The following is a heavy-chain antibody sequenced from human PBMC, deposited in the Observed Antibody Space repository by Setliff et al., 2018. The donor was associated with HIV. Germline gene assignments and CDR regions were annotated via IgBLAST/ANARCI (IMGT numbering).Heavy chain of an antibody. CDR2: INPNSGDT. D-gene: IGHD5-12*01. J-gene: IGHJ4*02. CDR1: GYTFTGYY. CDR3: ARGKTWLRFLDY. Sequence: ASVKVSCKASGYTFTGYYMHWVRQAPGQGLEWMGRINPNSGDTDYAQNVQGRVTVTMDTSTSTAYMELRSLKSDDTAVYYCARGKTWLRFLDYWGQGTLVTVSS. V-gene: IGHV1-2*06.